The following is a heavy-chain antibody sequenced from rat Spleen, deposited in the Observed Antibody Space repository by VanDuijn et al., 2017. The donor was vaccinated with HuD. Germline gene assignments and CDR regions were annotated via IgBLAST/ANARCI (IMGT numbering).Heavy chain of an antibody. D-gene: IGHD1-12*03. Sequence: EVQLVESGGGLVQPGRSLKLSCVASGFTFSSYWMYWIRQAPGKGLEWVSSINTDGGSTYYPDSVKGRFTISRDNAENTVYLQMNSLRSEDTATYYCAKDYDGYYHGARWFAYWGQGTLVTVSS. CDR1: GFTFSSYW. CDR3: AKDYDGYYHGARWFAY. CDR2: INTDGGST. J-gene: IGHJ3*01. V-gene: IGHV5-58*01.